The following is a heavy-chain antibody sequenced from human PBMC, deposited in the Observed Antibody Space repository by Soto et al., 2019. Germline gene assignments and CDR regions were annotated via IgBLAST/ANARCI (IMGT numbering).Heavy chain of an antibody. CDR2: IGSSGVTT. CDR3: AIVWGWPSGSAARY. CDR1: GITFTTYA. D-gene: IGHD6-6*01. J-gene: IGHJ1*01. Sequence: EVQLLESGGGLVQSGGSLRLSCAASGITFTTYAMSWVRQAPGKGLGWVSGIGSSGVTTYYAGSVKGRFTISRDNSKNTVDLQMNSLRAEDTAIYYCAIVWGWPSGSAARYWGQGTLVTVS. V-gene: IGHV3-23*01.